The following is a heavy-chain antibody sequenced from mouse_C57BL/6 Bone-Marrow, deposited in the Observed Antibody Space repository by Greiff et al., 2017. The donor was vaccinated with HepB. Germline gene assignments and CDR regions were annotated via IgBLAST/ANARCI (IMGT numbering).Heavy chain of an antibody. CDR2: INPSNGGT. J-gene: IGHJ3*01. V-gene: IGHV1-53*01. Sequence: VQLQQSGTELVKPGASVKLSCKASGYTFTSYWMHWVKQRPGQGLEWIGNINPSNGGTNYNEKFKSKATLTVDKSSSTAYMQLSSLTSEDSAVYYCARREVYYDYDGAWFAYWGQGTLVTVSA. CDR1: GYTFTSYW. D-gene: IGHD2-4*01. CDR3: ARREVYYDYDGAWFAY.